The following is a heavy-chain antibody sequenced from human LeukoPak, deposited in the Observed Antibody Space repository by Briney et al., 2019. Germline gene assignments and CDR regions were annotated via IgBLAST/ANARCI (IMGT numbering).Heavy chain of an antibody. J-gene: IGHJ4*02. CDR3: ARDLLLAAAGTGGDY. D-gene: IGHD6-13*01. CDR1: GYTFTIYY. CDR2: INPSGGST. Sequence: GASVTVSCTSSGYTFTIYYMHWVRQAPGQGLEWMGIINPSGGSTSYAQKFQGRVTMTRDTSTSTVYMELSSLRSEDTAVYYCARDLLLAAAGTGGDYWGQGTLVTVSS. V-gene: IGHV1-46*01.